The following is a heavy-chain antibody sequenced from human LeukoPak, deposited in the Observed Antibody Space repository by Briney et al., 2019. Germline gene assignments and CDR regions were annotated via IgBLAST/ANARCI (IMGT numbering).Heavy chain of an antibody. CDR2: ISYDGSNK. Sequence: GRSLRLSCAASGFTFSSYAMHWVRQAPGKGLEWVAVISYDGSNKYYADSVKGRFTISRDNSKNTLYLQMNSLRAGDTAVYYCARDLYYYYYYMDVWGKGTTVTVSS. J-gene: IGHJ6*03. CDR1: GFTFSSYA. V-gene: IGHV3-30*04. CDR3: ARDLYYYYYYMDV.